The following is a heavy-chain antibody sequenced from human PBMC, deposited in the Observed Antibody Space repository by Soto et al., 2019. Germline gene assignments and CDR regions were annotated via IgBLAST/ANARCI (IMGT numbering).Heavy chain of an antibody. CDR2: IYYSGST. CDR1: GGSISSGDYY. V-gene: IGHV4-30-4*01. CDR3: ARGLMGRGVIISYNWFDP. Sequence: QVQLQESGPGLVKPSQTLSLTCTVSGGSISSGDYYWSWIRQPPGKGLEWIGYIYYSGSTYYNPSPKSPFTIAVDTAKNQFALKLSSVTAADTAVYYCARGLMGRGVIISYNWFDPWGQGTLVTVSS. D-gene: IGHD3-10*01. J-gene: IGHJ5*02.